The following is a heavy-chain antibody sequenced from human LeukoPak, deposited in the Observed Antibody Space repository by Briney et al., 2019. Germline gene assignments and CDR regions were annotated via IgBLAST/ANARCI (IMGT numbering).Heavy chain of an antibody. CDR1: GGSISSGDYY. CDR3: ARVHCTNGVCYAFDY. CDR2: IYYSGST. V-gene: IGHV4-30-4*01. D-gene: IGHD2-8*01. Sequence: KTSETLSLTCTVSGGSISSGDYYWSWIRQPPGKGLEWIGYIYYSGSTYYNPSLKSRVTISVDTSKYQFSLKLSSVTAADTAVYYCARVHCTNGVCYAFDYWGQGTLVTVSS. J-gene: IGHJ4*02.